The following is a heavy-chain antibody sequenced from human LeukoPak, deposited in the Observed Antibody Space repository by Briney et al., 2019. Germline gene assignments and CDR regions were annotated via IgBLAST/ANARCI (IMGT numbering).Heavy chain of an antibody. CDR3: AKDAPSIAVAGRLPGY. CDR1: GFTFSSYG. Sequence: GGSLRLSCAASGFTFSSYGMHWVRQAPSKGLEWVAFIRYDGSNKYYADSVKGRFTISRDNSKNTLYLQMNSLRAEDTAVYYCAKDAPSIAVAGRLPGYWGQGTLVTVSS. CDR2: IRYDGSNK. J-gene: IGHJ4*02. V-gene: IGHV3-30*02. D-gene: IGHD6-19*01.